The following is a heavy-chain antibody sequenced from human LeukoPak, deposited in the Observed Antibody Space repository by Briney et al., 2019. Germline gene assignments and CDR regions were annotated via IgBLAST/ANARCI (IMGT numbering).Heavy chain of an antibody. V-gene: IGHV4-59*01. Sequence: SETLSLTCTVSGGSISSYYWSWIRQPPGKGLEWIGFIYYSESTNYNPSLKSRVTISVDTSKNQFSLKLSSVTAADTAVYYCASPGIVAAGTDRGFDYWGQGTLVTVSS. CDR2: IYYSEST. D-gene: IGHD6-13*01. CDR1: GGSISSYY. J-gene: IGHJ4*02. CDR3: ASPGIVAAGTDRGFDY.